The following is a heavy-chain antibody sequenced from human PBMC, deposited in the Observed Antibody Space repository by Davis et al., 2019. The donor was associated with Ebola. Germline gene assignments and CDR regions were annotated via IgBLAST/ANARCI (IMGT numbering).Heavy chain of an antibody. J-gene: IGHJ4*02. V-gene: IGHV3-23*01. CDR1: GFTFSNYA. D-gene: IGHD1-1*01. CDR3: AKDLRSGTETTYYFDY. CDR2: ISGSGAST. Sequence: GESLKISCAASGFTFSNYAMSWVRQAPGKGLEWVSVISGSGASTYYADSVKGRFTISRDNSKNTLYLQMNSLRAEDTAVYYCAKDLRSGTETTYYFDYWGQGTLVTVSS.